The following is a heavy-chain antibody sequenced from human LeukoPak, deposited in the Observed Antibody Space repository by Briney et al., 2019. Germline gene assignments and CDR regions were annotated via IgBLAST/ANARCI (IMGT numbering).Heavy chain of an antibody. CDR1: GYRFTSYW. J-gene: IGHJ5*02. CDR3: ARHPYYYGSGSSIHYNWFDP. CDR2: IYPGDSDT. V-gene: IGHV5-51*01. Sequence: GESLKISCKGSGYRFTSYWIGWVRQMPGKGLEWMGIIYPGDSDTRYSPSFQSQVTISADKSISTAYLQWSSLKASDTAMYYCARHPYYYGSGSSIHYNWFDPWGQGTLVTVSS. D-gene: IGHD3-10*01.